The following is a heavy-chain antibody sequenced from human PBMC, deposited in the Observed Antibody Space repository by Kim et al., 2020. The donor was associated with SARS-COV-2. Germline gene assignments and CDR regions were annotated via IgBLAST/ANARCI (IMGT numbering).Heavy chain of an antibody. Sequence: SVKVSCKASGGTFGTYPISWVRQAPGQGLEWMGGIIPFFDTTNYAPKFQGRVTMTADDSTRKTYMELSSLKTGDTAVYFCARRFFDSNGNYNDFWGRGT. CDR2: IIPFFDTT. D-gene: IGHD3-22*01. CDR3: ARRFFDSNGNYNDF. V-gene: IGHV1-69*13. CDR1: GGTFGTYP. J-gene: IGHJ2*01.